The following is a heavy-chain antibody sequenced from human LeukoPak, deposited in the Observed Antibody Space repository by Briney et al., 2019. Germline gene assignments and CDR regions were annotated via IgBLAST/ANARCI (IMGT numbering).Heavy chain of an antibody. J-gene: IGHJ4*02. CDR3: ARDGRPLDY. CDR1: GITFGRYW. V-gene: IGHV3-7*03. Sequence: GGSLRLSCVDSGITFGRYWMSWVRQAPGKGLEWVANIKQDGGEKYYVDSVKGRFTISRDNAKNSLYLQMNSLRVEDTAVYYCARDGRPLDYWGQGTLVTVSS. CDR2: IKQDGGEK.